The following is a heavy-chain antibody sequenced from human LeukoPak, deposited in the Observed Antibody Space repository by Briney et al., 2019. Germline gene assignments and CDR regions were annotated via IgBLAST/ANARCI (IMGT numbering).Heavy chain of an antibody. CDR2: IDPSDSYT. CDR1: GYSFTNYW. Sequence: GESLKISCKASGYSFTNYWISWVRQMPGKGLEWMGSIDPSDSYTNYSPSFQGHVTISTDKSISTAYLQWSSLKASDTAMYYCARHQSGVYDLYYFDYWGQGTLVTVSS. J-gene: IGHJ4*02. CDR3: ARHQSGVYDLYYFDY. V-gene: IGHV5-10-1*01. D-gene: IGHD5/OR15-5a*01.